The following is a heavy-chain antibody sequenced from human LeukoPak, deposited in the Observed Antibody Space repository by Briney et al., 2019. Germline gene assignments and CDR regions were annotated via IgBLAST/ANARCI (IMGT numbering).Heavy chain of an antibody. V-gene: IGHV3-11*01. CDR2: ISSSGSTI. D-gene: IGHD6-13*01. CDR1: GFTFSDYY. CDR3: ASIAAADAFDI. J-gene: IGHJ3*02. Sequence: AGGSLRLSCAASGFTFSDYYMSWIRQAPGKGLEWVSYISSSGSTIYYADSVKGRFTISRDNAKNSLYLQMNSLRAKDTAVYYCASIAAADAFDIWGQGTMVTVSS.